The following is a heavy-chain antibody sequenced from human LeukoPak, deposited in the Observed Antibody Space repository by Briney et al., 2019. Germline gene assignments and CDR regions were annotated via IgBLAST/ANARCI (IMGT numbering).Heavy chain of an antibody. V-gene: IGHV1-46*03. CDR3: ARDRTNYDYVWGSYRFMSNNWFDP. CDR1: GYTFTSYY. D-gene: IGHD3-16*02. CDR2: INPSGGST. J-gene: IGHJ5*02. Sequence: ASVKVSCKASGYTFTSYYMHWVRQAPGQGLEWMGIINPSGGSTSYAQKFQGRVTMTRDTSTSTVYTELSSLRSEDTAVYYCARDRTNYDYVWGSYRFMSNNWFDPWGQGTLVTVSS.